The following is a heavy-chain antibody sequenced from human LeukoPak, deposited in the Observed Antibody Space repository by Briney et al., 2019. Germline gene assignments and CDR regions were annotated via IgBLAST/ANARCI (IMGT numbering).Heavy chain of an antibody. J-gene: IGHJ4*02. Sequence: GGSLRLSCAASGFIFSDFGIHWVRQAPGKGLEWVTFIRNDGSDKYYTDSVRGRFTISRDNPKTTVYLQMNSLRVEDTAIYYCAKHGLRSGTYVIDYWGQGTLVTVSS. V-gene: IGHV3-30*02. CDR2: IRNDGSDK. D-gene: IGHD3-16*01. CDR3: AKHGLRSGTYVIDY. CDR1: GFIFSDFG.